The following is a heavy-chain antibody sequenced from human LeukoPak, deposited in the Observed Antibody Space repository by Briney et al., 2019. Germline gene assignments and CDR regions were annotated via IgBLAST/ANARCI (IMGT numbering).Heavy chain of an antibody. CDR1: GFTFSSYA. CDR3: ARDSSYSSGWEPFDY. V-gene: IGHV3-30-3*01. D-gene: IGHD6-19*01. CDR2: ISYDGSNK. J-gene: IGHJ4*02. Sequence: GGSLRLSCAASGFTFSSYAMHWVRQAPGKGLEWVAVISYDGSNKYYADSVKGRFTISRDNSKNTLYLQMNSLRAGDTAVYYCARDSSYSSGWEPFDYWGQGTLVTVSS.